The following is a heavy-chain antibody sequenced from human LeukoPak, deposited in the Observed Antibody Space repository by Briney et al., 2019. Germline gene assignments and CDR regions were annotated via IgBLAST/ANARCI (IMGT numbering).Heavy chain of an antibody. Sequence: PSETLSLTCTGSGSSISIDYWSWIRQAPGKGLEWIGYIYYSGSTNYNPSLKSRVTISGDTSKNQFSLKLSSVTAADTAVYYCARGDGYNEGYFDYWGQGTLVTVSS. CDR1: GSSISIDY. D-gene: IGHD5-24*01. CDR3: ARGDGYNEGYFDY. CDR2: IYYSGST. J-gene: IGHJ4*02. V-gene: IGHV4-59*01.